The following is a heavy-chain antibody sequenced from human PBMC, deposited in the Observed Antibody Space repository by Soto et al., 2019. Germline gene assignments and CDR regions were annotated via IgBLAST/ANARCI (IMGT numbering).Heavy chain of an antibody. Sequence: QVQLVQSGAEVKKPWSSVKVSCMTSGGIFSNYAFTWVRQAPGQGLEWMGGIFPILGTTNSAQKFQGRNSITADESTGTAYMELISLRAEDTAIYYCATQHNVLRGPNVANPGTWLAPWGQGNLVNVSS. CDR2: IFPILGTT. J-gene: IGHJ5*02. V-gene: IGHV1-69*01. D-gene: IGHD2-8*01. CDR1: GGIFSNYA. CDR3: ATQHNVLRGPNVANPGTWLAP.